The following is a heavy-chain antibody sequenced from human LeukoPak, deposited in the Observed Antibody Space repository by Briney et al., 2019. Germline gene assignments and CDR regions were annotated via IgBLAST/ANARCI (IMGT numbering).Heavy chain of an antibody. CDR1: GYTFTSYY. V-gene: IGHV1-46*01. Sequence: ASVKVSCKASGYTFTSYYMHWVRQAPGQGLEWIGIINPSGGSTSYAQKFQGRVTMTRDTSTSTVYMELSSLRSDDTAVYYCARVAGGGYPEPDYWGQGTLVTVSS. CDR2: INPSGGST. D-gene: IGHD1-14*01. J-gene: IGHJ4*02. CDR3: ARVAGGGYPEPDY.